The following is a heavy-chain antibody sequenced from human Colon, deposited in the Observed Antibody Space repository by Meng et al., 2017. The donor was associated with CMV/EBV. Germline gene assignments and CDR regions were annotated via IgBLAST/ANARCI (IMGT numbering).Heavy chain of an antibody. CDR1: GFTVSSNY. Sequence: GESLKISCAASGFTVSSNYMSWVRQAPGKGLEWVSVIYSGGSTYYADSVKGRFTISRDNSKNTVYLEMNSLRPEDTAVYYCARQVRIDGRFDYWGQGTLVTVSS. CDR3: ARQVRIDGRFDY. D-gene: IGHD2/OR15-2a*01. J-gene: IGHJ4*02. CDR2: IYSGGST. V-gene: IGHV3-53*05.